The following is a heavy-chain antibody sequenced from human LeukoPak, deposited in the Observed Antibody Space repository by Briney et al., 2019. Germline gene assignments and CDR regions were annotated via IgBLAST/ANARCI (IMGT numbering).Heavy chain of an antibody. CDR2: INHSGST. J-gene: IGHJ2*01. CDR3: ARPGYYYGSGSYYKGYWYFDL. D-gene: IGHD3-10*01. CDR1: GFIFSSYE. Sequence: LSCAASGFIFSSYEMSWVRQPPGKGLEWIGEINHSGSTNYNPSLKSRVTISVDTSKNQFSLKLSSVTAADTAVYYCARPGYYYGSGSYYKGYWYFDLWGRGTLVTVSS. V-gene: IGHV4-34*01.